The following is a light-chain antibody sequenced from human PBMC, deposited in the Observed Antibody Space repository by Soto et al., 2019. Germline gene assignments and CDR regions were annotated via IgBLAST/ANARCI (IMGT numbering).Light chain of an antibody. J-gene: IGKJ1*01. V-gene: IGKV1-12*01. CDR3: LQANSLPWT. CDR1: QGIANW. Sequence: DIQLTQSPSSVSASVGDRVTITCRASQGIANWLAWYQQKPGKAPRLLIYAASSLQTGVPSRFSGSGSATDFTLTISSLQPEDFSTYYCLQANSLPWTFGQGTKVDIK. CDR2: AAS.